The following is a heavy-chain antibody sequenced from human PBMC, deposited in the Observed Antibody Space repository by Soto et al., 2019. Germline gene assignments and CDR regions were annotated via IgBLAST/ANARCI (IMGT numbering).Heavy chain of an antibody. CDR1: GGSISSYY. Sequence: SETLSLTCTVSGGSISSYYWSWIRQPPGKGLEWIGYIYYSGSTNYNPSLKSRVTISVDTSKNQFSLKLSSVTAADTAVYYCAREAYYYDSSGYYYLFDYWGQGTLVTVSS. CDR3: AREAYYYDSSGYYYLFDY. CDR2: IYYSGST. J-gene: IGHJ4*02. V-gene: IGHV4-59*01. D-gene: IGHD3-22*01.